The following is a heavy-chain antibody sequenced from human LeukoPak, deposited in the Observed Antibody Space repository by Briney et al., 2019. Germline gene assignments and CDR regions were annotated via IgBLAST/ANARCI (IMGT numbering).Heavy chain of an antibody. CDR2: IIPNFGTP. V-gene: IGHV1-69*01. Sequence: SVKVSCKASGGTFSSYAITWVRQAPGQGLEWMGGIIPNFGTPHLAQNFQDRVTITADESTSTVYMEMRSLTSEDTAIFYCATRDADYEYYFDYWGQGTLVTVSS. D-gene: IGHD4-17*01. CDR1: GGTFSSYA. J-gene: IGHJ4*02. CDR3: ATRDADYEYYFDY.